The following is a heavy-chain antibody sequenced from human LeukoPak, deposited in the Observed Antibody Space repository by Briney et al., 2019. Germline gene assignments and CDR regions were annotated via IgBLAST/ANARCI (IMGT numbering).Heavy chain of an antibody. Sequence: PGGSLRLSCAASGFTFSSYAMHWVRQAPGKGLEWVSAFSGSGGSTYYADSVKGRFTISRDNSKNTLYLQMNSLRAGDTAVYYCATSGLSRFGFWGQGTLVTVSS. CDR1: GFTFSSYA. J-gene: IGHJ4*02. D-gene: IGHD2/OR15-2a*01. CDR3: ATSGLSRFGF. V-gene: IGHV3-23*01. CDR2: FSGSGGST.